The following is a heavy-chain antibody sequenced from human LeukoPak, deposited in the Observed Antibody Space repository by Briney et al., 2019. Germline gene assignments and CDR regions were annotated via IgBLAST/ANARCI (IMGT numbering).Heavy chain of an antibody. V-gene: IGHV3-21*01. CDR2: ISSSSSYI. CDR1: RFIFSDYT. Sequence: PGGSLRLSCAASRFIFSDYTMNWVRQAPGKGLQWVSSISSSSSYIYYADSVKGRFTISRDNAKNSLYLQMNSLRAEDTAVYYCARHTNLLRPASDAFAFWGQGTMVTVSS. J-gene: IGHJ3*01. D-gene: IGHD1-14*01. CDR3: ARHTNLLRPASDAFAF.